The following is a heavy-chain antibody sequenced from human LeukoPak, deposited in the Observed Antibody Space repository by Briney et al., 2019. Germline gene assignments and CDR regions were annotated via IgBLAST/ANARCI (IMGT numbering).Heavy chain of an antibody. V-gene: IGHV4-31*11. CDR3: ARVEGAAGTWWFDP. J-gene: IGHJ5*02. Sequence: PSETLSLTCAVYGGSFSGYYWSWIRQHPGKGLEWIGYIYYSGSTYYNPSLKSRVTISVDTSKNQFSLKLSSVTAADTAVYYCARVEGAAGTWWFDPWGQGTLVTVFS. D-gene: IGHD6-13*01. CDR1: GGSFSGYY. CDR2: IYYSGST.